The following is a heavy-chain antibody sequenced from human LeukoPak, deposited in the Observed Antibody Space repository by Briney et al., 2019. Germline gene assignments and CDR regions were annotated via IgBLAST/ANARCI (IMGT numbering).Heavy chain of an antibody. CDR1: GFTFSSYA. J-gene: IGHJ3*02. V-gene: IGHV3-74*01. Sequence: GGSLRLSCAASGFTFSSYAMSWVRQAPGKGLVWVSRINSDGSSTSYADSVKGRFTISRDNAKNSLYLQIHSLRAEDTAVYYCARDWYNNSDAFDIWGQGTMVTVSS. CDR2: INSDGSST. CDR3: ARDWYNNSDAFDI. D-gene: IGHD4-11*01.